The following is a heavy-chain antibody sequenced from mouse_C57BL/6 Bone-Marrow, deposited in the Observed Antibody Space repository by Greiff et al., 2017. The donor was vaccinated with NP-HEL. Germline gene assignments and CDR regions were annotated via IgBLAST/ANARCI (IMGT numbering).Heavy chain of an antibody. J-gene: IGHJ2*01. D-gene: IGHD2-1*01. CDR2: INPSNGGT. V-gene: IGHV1-53*01. Sequence: QVHVKQPGTELVKPGASVKLSCKASGYTFTSYWMHWVKQRPGQGLEWIGNINPSNGGTNYNEKFKSKATLTVDKSSSTAYMQLSSLTSEDSAVYYCARWGNYEGGDYWGQGTTLTVSS. CDR1: GYTFTSYW. CDR3: ARWGNYEGGDY.